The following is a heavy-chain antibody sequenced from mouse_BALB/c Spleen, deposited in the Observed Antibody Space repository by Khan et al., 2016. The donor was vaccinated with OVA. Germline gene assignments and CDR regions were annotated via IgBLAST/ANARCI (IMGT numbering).Heavy chain of an antibody. CDR1: GYTFTTAG. J-gene: IGHJ4*01. CDR3: ARGGAAYYRNDGGAMEY. CDR2: INTHSGVP. Sequence: QIQLVQSGPELKKPGETVRISCKASGYTFTTAGIQWVQKMPGKGLKWIGWINTHSGVPKYAEDFKGRFAFSLEISVTTQYLQLTNLKNEDTATYFCARGGAAYYRNDGGAMEYWGQGTSGTGSS. D-gene: IGHD2-14*01. V-gene: IGHV9-4*02.